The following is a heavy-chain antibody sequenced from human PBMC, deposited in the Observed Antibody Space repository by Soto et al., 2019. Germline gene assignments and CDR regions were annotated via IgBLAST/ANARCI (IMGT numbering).Heavy chain of an antibody. V-gene: IGHV4-31*03. CDR1: GGSISSGGYY. CDR2: IYYSGST. D-gene: IGHD3-22*01. CDR3: ARAGADPDYYDSSGYSSAEYFQH. Sequence: SETLSLTCTVSGGSISSGGYYWSWIRQHPGKGLEWIGYIYYSGSTYYNPSLKSRVTISVDTSKNQFSLKLSSVTAADTAVYYCARAGADPDYYDSSGYSSAEYFQHWGQGTLVTVSS. J-gene: IGHJ1*01.